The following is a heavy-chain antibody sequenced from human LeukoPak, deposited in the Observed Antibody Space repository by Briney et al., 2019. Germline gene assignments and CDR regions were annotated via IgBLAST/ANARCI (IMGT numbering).Heavy chain of an antibody. Sequence: GGSLRLSCAASGFTFSSYAMSWVRQAPGKGLECVSAVSGSGGYTYYAASVAGRFTISRDNSKNTLYLQMDSLTADDTAVYFCAKDKWLRLSPYYYMDVWGKGTTVTVSS. CDR3: AKDKWLRLSPYYYMDV. D-gene: IGHD5-12*01. CDR1: GFTFSSYA. J-gene: IGHJ6*03. CDR2: VSGSGGYT. V-gene: IGHV3-23*01.